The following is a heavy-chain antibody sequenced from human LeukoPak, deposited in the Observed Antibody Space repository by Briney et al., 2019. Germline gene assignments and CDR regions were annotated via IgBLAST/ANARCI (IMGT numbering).Heavy chain of an antibody. Sequence: SETLSLTCTVSGGSISSYSWSWIRQPPGKGLVWIAYINYSGSTNYNPSLKSRVTISVDPSKKQVSLRLSSVTAADTAVYYCARSDYYYYGMDVWGQGTTVTVSS. CDR3: ARSDYYYYGMDV. J-gene: IGHJ6*02. CDR2: INYSGST. V-gene: IGHV4-59*01. CDR1: GGSISSYS.